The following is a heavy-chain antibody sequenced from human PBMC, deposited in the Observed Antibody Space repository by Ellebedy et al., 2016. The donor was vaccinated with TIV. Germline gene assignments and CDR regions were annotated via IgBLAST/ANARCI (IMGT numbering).Heavy chain of an antibody. CDR1: GFTFSSYW. D-gene: IGHD3-3*01. Sequence: GESLKISCAASGFTFSSYWMSWVRQAPGKGLEWVANIKQDGSEKYYVDSVKGRFAISRDNAKSSLYLQVNSLRAEDTAVYYCARSGRTFGAAIDYWGQGTLVAVSS. J-gene: IGHJ4*02. CDR2: IKQDGSEK. CDR3: ARSGRTFGAAIDY. V-gene: IGHV3-7*01.